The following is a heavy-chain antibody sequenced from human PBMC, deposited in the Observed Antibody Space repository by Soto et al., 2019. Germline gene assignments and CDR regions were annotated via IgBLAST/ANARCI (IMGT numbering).Heavy chain of an antibody. Sequence: SETLSLTCAVSGGSISSGVYSWGLIRQPPGKGLEWIGYIYQIGSFLYNPSLKSRVTISMARSINQFSLKLSSLTSADTAVYHCVRAKGYSSGATWHDTMTTETPRYFEYWGQGMMITLSS. CDR3: VRAKGYSSGATWHDTMTTETPRYFEY. D-gene: IGHD2-15*01. J-gene: IGHJ4*02. V-gene: IGHV4-30-2*01. CDR1: GGSISSGVYS. CDR2: IYQIGSF.